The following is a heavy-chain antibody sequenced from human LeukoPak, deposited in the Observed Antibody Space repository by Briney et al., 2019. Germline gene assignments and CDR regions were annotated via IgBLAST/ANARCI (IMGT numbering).Heavy chain of an antibody. V-gene: IGHV4-30-4*01. J-gene: IGHJ4*02. CDR1: GXSISSGDYY. CDR2: IYYSGST. D-gene: IGHD5-18*01. CDR3: ARDGTRGYSYAYAFDY. Sequence: KASQTLSLTCTVSGXSISSGDYYWSWIRQPPGKGLEWIGNIYYSGSTYYNPSLKSRVTISVDTSKNQFSLKLSSVTAADTAVYYCARDGTRGYSYAYAFDYWGQGTLVTVSS.